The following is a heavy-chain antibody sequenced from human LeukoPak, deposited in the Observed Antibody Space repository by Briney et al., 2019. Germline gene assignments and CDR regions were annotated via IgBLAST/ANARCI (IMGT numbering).Heavy chain of an antibody. D-gene: IGHD2-8*02. J-gene: IGHJ3*02. CDR2: IYYSGST. V-gene: IGHV4-59*01. CDR1: GGSISSYY. Sequence: SETLSLTCTVSGGSISSYYWSWIRQPPGKGLEWIGYIYYSGSTNYNPSLKSRVTISVDTSKNQFSLKLSSVTAADTAVYYCARDPGAADAFDIWGQGTMVTVS. CDR3: ARDPGAADAFDI.